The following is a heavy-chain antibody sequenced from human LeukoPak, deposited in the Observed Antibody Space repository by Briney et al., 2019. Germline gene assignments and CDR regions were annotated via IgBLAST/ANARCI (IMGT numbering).Heavy chain of an antibody. J-gene: IGHJ5*02. CDR2: INHSGST. V-gene: IGHV4-34*01. Sequence: SETLSLTCAVYGGSFSGYFWSWIRQPPGKGLEWIGEINHSGSTNNNPSLKSRVTISVDRSKNQFSLKLSSVTAADTAVYYCAGVWYDSSPPRFDPWGQGTLVTVSS. CDR3: AGVWYDSSPPRFDP. D-gene: IGHD3-22*01. CDR1: GGSFSGYF.